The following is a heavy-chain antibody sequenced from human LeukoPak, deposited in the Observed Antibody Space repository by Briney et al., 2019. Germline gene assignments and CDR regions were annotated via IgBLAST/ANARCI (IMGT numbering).Heavy chain of an antibody. Sequence: SSETLSLTCAVYGGSFSSYYWSWIRQPPGKGLEWIGEINHSGSTNYNPSLKSRVTISVDTSKNQFSLKLSSVTAADTAVYYCARVNGSSGYHGYWGQGTLVTVSS. J-gene: IGHJ4*01. CDR3: ARVNGSSGYHGY. V-gene: IGHV4-34*01. CDR2: INHSGST. D-gene: IGHD3-22*01. CDR1: GGSFSSYY.